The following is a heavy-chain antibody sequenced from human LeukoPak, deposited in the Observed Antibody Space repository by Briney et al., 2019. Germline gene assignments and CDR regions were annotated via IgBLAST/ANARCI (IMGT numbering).Heavy chain of an antibody. CDR1: GYTFTSYG. V-gene: IGHV1-18*01. J-gene: IGHJ4*02. Sequence: ASVKVSCKASGYTFTSYGISWVRQAPGQGLEWMGWISAYNGNTNYAQKLQGRVTMTTDTSTSTAYMELRSLRSDDAAVYYCARAYYYDSSGYPQYYFDYWGQGTLVTVSS. D-gene: IGHD3-22*01. CDR3: ARAYYYDSSGYPQYYFDY. CDR2: ISAYNGNT.